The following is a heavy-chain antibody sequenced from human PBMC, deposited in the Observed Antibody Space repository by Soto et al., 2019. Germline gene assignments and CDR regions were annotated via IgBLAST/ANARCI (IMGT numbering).Heavy chain of an antibody. V-gene: IGHV5-51*01. CDR3: ARLGVVPAAKGAFDI. J-gene: IGHJ3*02. CDR2: IYPGDSDT. Sequence: GESVKISCXGSGYSFTSYWIGWVRQMPGKGLEWMGIIYPGDSDTRYSPSFQGQVTISADKSISTAYLQWSSLKASDTAMYYCARLGVVPAAKGAFDIWGQGTMVTVSS. CDR1: GYSFTSYW. D-gene: IGHD2-2*01.